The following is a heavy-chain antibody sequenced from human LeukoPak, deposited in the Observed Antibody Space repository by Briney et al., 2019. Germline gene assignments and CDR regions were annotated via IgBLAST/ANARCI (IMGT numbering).Heavy chain of an antibody. CDR3: AKRGGTYSYFYYMDV. J-gene: IGHJ6*03. D-gene: IGHD1-26*01. V-gene: IGHV3-30*02. CDR2: IQYDGNTK. CDR1: GFTFTTYA. Sequence: GGSLRLSCVASGFTFTTYAMLGVRQAPGKGREWVAFIQYDGNTKYYVDSVKGRFTISRDTSKNTVFLQMSSLRADDTAVYYCAKRGGTYSYFYYMDVWGKGTTVTVSS.